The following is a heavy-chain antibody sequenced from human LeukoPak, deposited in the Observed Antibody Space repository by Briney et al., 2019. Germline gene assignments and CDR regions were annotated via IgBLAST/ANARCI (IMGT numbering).Heavy chain of an antibody. CDR1: GGSISNNY. D-gene: IGHD6-19*01. CDR3: AKYGGSGWVIDY. J-gene: IGHJ4*02. V-gene: IGHV4-59*08. CDR2: IYYTGGT. Sequence: SETLSLTYTVSGGSISNNYWTWIRQPPGKGLEYIGYIYYTGGTNYNPSLKSRVTISVDTSKNQFSLKLSSVTAADTAVYFCAKYGGSGWVIDYWGQGTLVTVSS.